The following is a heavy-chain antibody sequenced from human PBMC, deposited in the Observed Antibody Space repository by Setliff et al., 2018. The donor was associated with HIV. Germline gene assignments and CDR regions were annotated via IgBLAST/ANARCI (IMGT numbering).Heavy chain of an antibody. J-gene: IGHJ4*02. CDR3: ARDFCGSSCASGYGYFDH. Sequence: PGGSLRLSCAASGFTFSNSWMTWVRQAPGKGLEWVSYISPSSTIIYYPDSVKGRFTTSRDNARNSLYLEMNSLRADDTAVYDCARDFCGSSCASGYGYFDHWGKGPLVTVSS. CDR2: ISPSSTII. CDR1: GFTFSNSW. V-gene: IGHV3-48*01. D-gene: IGHD2-15*01.